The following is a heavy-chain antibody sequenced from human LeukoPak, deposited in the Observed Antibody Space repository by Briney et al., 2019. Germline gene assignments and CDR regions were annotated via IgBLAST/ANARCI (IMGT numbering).Heavy chain of an antibody. J-gene: IGHJ4*02. CDR1: GFTFSGYS. CDR2: ISRSSSYI. D-gene: IGHD1-26*01. Sequence: GGSLRLSCVVSGFTFSGYSMNWVRQAPGKGLEWVSSISRSSSYIYYTDSVKGRFTISRDNAKNSLYLQMSSLRVEDTAVYYWARVVPSDGALLGAVDSWGQGTLVTVSS. CDR3: ARVVPSDGALLGAVDS. V-gene: IGHV3-21*01.